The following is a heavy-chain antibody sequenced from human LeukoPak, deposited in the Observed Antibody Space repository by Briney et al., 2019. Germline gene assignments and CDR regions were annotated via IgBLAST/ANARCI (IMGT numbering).Heavy chain of an antibody. Sequence: APVKVSCKASGYTFTGYYIHWVRQAPGQGLEWMGWINPNSGGTRFAQKFQGRVTMTRDTSISAAYMELSRLRSDDTAVYYCARDPPHRYYDSSGSTSYWGQGTLVTVSS. CDR1: GYTFTGYY. D-gene: IGHD3-22*01. CDR2: INPNSGGT. CDR3: ARDPPHRYYDSSGSTSY. V-gene: IGHV1-2*02. J-gene: IGHJ4*02.